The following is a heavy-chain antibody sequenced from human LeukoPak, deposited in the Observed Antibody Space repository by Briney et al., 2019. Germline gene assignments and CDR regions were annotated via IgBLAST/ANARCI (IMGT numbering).Heavy chain of an antibody. V-gene: IGHV4-59*08. D-gene: IGHD3-10*01. CDR1: GGSISSYY. CDR3: ARHDNSGTYPLDY. J-gene: IGHJ4*02. Sequence: KPSETLSLTCTVSGGSISSYYWSWIRQPPGKGLEWIGYIYYTGTTNYNPSLTSRVTISVDTSKNQFSLKLNSVTAADTAVYYCARHDNSGTYPLDYWGQGTLVTVSS. CDR2: IYYTGTT.